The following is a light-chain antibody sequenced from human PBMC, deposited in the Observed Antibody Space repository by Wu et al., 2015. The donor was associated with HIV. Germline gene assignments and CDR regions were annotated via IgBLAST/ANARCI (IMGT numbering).Light chain of an antibody. CDR2: GAS. Sequence: EIVLTQSPGILSLFPGERATLSCRASQSISSSSLAWYQQKPGQAPRLLIYGASSRAIGIPDRFSGSGSGTDFTLTISSLQPEDVATYYCQKYNTAPWTFGQGTKVEMK. CDR1: QSISSSS. CDR3: QKYNTAPWT. V-gene: IGKV3-20*01. J-gene: IGKJ1*01.